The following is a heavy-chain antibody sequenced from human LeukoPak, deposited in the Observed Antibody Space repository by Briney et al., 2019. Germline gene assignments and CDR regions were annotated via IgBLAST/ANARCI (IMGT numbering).Heavy chain of an antibody. D-gene: IGHD6-13*01. J-gene: IGHJ4*02. CDR2: IYYSGST. Sequence: SETLSLTCTVSGGSISSFYWSWIRQPPGKGLEWIGYIYYSGSTNYNPSLKSRVTISVDTSKNQFSLKLSSVTAADTAVYYCARAKTSGYSSSLDYWGQGTLVTVSS. CDR1: GGSISSFY. CDR3: ARAKTSGYSSSLDY. V-gene: IGHV4-59*01.